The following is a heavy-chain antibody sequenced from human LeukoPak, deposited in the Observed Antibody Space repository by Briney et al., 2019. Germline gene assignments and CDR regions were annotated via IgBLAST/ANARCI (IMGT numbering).Heavy chain of an antibody. CDR1: GFTFSTYS. CDR3: ASYDDI. V-gene: IGHV3-21*06. J-gene: IGHJ3*02. Sequence: GGSLRLSCATSGFTFSTYSMNWVRQAPGKGLEWVSSISSSGSYIYYADSVKGRFTISRDNAKNSLYLQMNSLRAEDTAVYYCASYDDIWGQGTMVTVSS. D-gene: IGHD3-16*01. CDR2: ISSSGSYI.